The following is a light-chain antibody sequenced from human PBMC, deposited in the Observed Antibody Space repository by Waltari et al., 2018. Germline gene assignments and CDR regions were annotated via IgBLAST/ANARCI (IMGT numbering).Light chain of an antibody. CDR1: QSVLYSSDNRNY. CDR3: QQYYITPLS. V-gene: IGKV4-1*01. Sequence: DIVMTQSPDSLAVSLGERATINCKSSQSVLYSSDNRNYLAWYQQKPGQPPNLLIYWAATRESGGPDRVSGSGSGTDFTLTISSLQAEDVAVYYCQQYYITPLSFGGGTKVEIK. J-gene: IGKJ4*01. CDR2: WAA.